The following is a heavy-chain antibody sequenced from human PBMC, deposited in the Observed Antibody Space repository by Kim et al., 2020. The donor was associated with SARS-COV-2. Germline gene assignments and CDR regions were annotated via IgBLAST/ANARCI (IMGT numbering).Heavy chain of an antibody. CDR3: AKPFGWHPDY. Sequence: GGSLRLSCAASGFTFSSYGMHWVRQAPGKGLEWVAVISYDGSNKYYADSVKGRFTISRDNSKNTLYLQMNSLRAEDTAVYYCAKPFGWHPDYWGQGTLVTVSS. CDR1: GFTFSSYG. CDR2: ISYDGSNK. J-gene: IGHJ4*02. V-gene: IGHV3-30*18. D-gene: IGHD3-16*01.